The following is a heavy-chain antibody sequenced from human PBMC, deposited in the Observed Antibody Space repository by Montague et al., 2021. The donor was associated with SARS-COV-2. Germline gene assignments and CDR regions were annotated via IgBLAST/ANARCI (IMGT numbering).Heavy chain of an antibody. CDR1: GGSISSSSYY. CDR3: ASERSYGSGSYYNPFLLVGD. CDR2: IYYSGST. D-gene: IGHD3-10*01. V-gene: IGHV4-39*01. Sequence: SETLSLTCTVSGGSISSSSYYWGWIRQPPGKGLEWIGSIYYSGSTYYNPSLKSRVTISGDTSKNQFSLKLSSVTAADTAVYYCASERSYGSGSYYNPFLLVGDWGQGTLVTVSS. J-gene: IGHJ4*02.